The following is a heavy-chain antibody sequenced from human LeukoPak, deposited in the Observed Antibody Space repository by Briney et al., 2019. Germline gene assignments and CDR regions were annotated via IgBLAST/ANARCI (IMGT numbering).Heavy chain of an antibody. CDR3: TRIISKMDV. Sequence: GGSLRLSCAASGFTFSGSAMHWVRQASGKGLEWVGRIRSRANSYATAYAASVKGRLTISRDDSKNTAYLQMKSLKTEDTAVYYCTRIISKMDVWGKGTTVTVSS. CDR1: GFTFSGSA. V-gene: IGHV3-73*01. D-gene: IGHD3-22*01. J-gene: IGHJ6*04. CDR2: IRSRANSYAT.